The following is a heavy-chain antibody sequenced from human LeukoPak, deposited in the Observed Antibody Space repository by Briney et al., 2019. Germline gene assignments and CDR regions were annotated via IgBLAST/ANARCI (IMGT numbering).Heavy chain of an antibody. V-gene: IGHV4-31*03. CDR2: IYYSGST. D-gene: IGHD4-17*01. CDR1: GGSISSGGYY. J-gene: IGHJ4*02. CDR3: ARFCPRSGDYSSLAFDY. Sequence: PSQTLSLTCTVSGGSISSGGYYWSWIRQHPGKGLEWIGYIYYSGSTYYNPSLKSRVTISVDTSKNQFSLKLSSVTAADTAVYYCARFCPRSGDYSSLAFDYWGQGTLVTVSS.